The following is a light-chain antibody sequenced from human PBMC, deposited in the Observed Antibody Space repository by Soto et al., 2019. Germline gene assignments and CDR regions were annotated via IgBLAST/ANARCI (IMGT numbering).Light chain of an antibody. Sequence: DIQLTQSPSSLSASVGDRVTITCRASERISNYLNLYQQKPGTAPKLLIWSSSTLPSGVPSRFSGSGSGTDFTLSISGLQPEDFAVYYCQQSYNTPRTFGQGTKVEVK. J-gene: IGKJ1*01. V-gene: IGKV1-39*01. CDR2: SSS. CDR3: QQSYNTPRT. CDR1: ERISNY.